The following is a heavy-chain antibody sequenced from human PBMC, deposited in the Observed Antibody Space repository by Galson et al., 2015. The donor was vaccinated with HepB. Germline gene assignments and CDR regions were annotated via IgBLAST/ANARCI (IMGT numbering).Heavy chain of an antibody. V-gene: IGHV3-23*01. Sequence: SLRLSCAASGFTFSSYAMSWVRRAPGKGLDWVSTISSTGESTYYADSVKGRFTISRDNSKNTLYLQMNSLRAEDTAVYYCAKERGTSSLGTFDYWGQGALVTVSS. CDR1: GFTFSSYA. D-gene: IGHD6-6*01. CDR3: AKERGTSSLGTFDY. CDR2: ISSTGEST. J-gene: IGHJ4*02.